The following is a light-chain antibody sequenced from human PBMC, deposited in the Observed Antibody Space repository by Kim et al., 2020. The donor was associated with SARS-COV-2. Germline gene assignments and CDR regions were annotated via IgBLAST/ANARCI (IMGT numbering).Light chain of an antibody. CDR3: SSCTSSSTYV. V-gene: IGLV2-14*01. CDR2: DVS. CDR1: SSDVGGYNY. Sequence: QSALPQPASVSGSPGQSITISCTGTSSDVGGYNYVSWYQQYPGKAPKLMVYDVSKRPSGVSNRFSGSKSGNTASLTISGLQAEDEADYYCSSCTSSSTYVFGTGTKVTVL. J-gene: IGLJ1*01.